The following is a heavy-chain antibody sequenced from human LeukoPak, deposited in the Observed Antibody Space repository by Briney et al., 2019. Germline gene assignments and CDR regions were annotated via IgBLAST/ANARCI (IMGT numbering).Heavy chain of an antibody. CDR1: IDSFSNYH. J-gene: IGHJ5*02. CDR3: VRGQGATVPQLGKNWFDP. V-gene: IGHV4-34*01. Sequence: SETLSLTCAVYIDSFSNYHWNWIRQTPAKGMEWIGEVNESGGTNISPSLRSRVILSVDTSKNQFSLKLISVTVADTAIYYCVRGQGATVPQLGKNWFDPWGQGTRVTVSS. D-gene: IGHD1-1*01. CDR2: VNESGGT.